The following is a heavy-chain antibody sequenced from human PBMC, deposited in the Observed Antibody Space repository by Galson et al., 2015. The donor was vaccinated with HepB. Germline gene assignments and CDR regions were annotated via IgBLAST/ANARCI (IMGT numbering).Heavy chain of an antibody. V-gene: IGHV3-21*01. D-gene: IGHD5/OR15-5a*01. Sequence: SLRLSCAASGFTFSSYNMNWVRQAPGKGLEWVSSISSSSTYIYYTDSVKGRFTISRDNAKNSLYLQMNSLRAEDTAMYYCARDSPDIYSVGFHPHFDYWGQGTLVTVSS. CDR1: GFTFSSYN. CDR3: ARDSPDIYSVGFHPHFDY. J-gene: IGHJ4*02. CDR2: ISSSSTYI.